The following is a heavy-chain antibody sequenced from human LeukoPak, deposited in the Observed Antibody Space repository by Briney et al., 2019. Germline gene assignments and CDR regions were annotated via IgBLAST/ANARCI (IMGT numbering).Heavy chain of an antibody. CDR3: ARLYLDYDFWSGYYRFDY. CDR1: GGSFSGYY. D-gene: IGHD3-3*01. CDR2: IYYSGST. J-gene: IGHJ4*02. Sequence: TPSETLSLTCAVYGGSFSGYYWSWIRQPPGKGLEWIGYIYYSGSTNYNPSLKSRVTISVDTSKNQFSLKLSSVTAADTAVYYCARLYLDYDFWSGYYRFDYWGQGTLVTVSS. V-gene: IGHV4-59*01.